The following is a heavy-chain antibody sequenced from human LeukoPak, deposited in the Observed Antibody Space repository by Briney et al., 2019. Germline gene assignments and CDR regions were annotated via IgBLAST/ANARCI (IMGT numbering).Heavy chain of an antibody. CDR1: GGSISSYY. Sequence: SETLSLTCTVSGGSISSYYWSWIRQPPGKGLEWIGYIYYSGSTNHNPSLKSRVTISVDTSKNQFSLKLSSVTAADTAVYYCARLCSSTSCPPYHWGQGTLVTVSS. J-gene: IGHJ5*02. CDR3: ARLCSSTSCPPYH. CDR2: IYYSGST. V-gene: IGHV4-59*08. D-gene: IGHD2-2*01.